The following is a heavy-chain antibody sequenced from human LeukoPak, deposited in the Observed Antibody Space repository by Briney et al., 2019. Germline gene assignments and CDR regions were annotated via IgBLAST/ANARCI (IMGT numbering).Heavy chain of an antibody. CDR1: GFTFSDNY. CDR3: ARESVDSSGYYPYYYYMDV. V-gene: IGHV3-11*01. J-gene: IGHJ6*03. D-gene: IGHD3-22*01. CDR2: ISSGGKTI. Sequence: PGGSLRLSCAASGFTFSDNYMSWIRQAPGKGLEWVSYISSGGKTISYADSVKGRFTISRDNAKNSLYLQMNSLRAEDTAVYYCARESVDSSGYYPYYYYMDVWGKGTTVTVPS.